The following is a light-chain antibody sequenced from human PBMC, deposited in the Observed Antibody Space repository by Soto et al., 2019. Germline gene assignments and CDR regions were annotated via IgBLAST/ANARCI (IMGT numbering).Light chain of an antibody. CDR3: QQYGTSPWT. Sequence: EILLTQSPGTLSLSPGERATLSCRASQSVSRNYLAWYQQKPGQAPRLLIYGASNRATGFPDRFSGSGSGTDFTLTISRLEPEDFAVYSCQQYGTSPWTFGQSTKVEIK. V-gene: IGKV3-20*01. J-gene: IGKJ1*01. CDR1: QSVSRNY. CDR2: GAS.